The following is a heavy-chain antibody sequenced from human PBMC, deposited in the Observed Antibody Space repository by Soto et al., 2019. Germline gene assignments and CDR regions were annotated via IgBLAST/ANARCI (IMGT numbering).Heavy chain of an antibody. V-gene: IGHV3-49*03. CDR2: IRSKAYGGTT. CDR3: TRSYYYDSSGYFPPPGYYGMDV. J-gene: IGHJ6*02. Sequence: PGGSLRLSCTASGFTFGDYAMSWFRQAPGKGLEWVGFIRSKAYGGTTEYAASVKGRFTISRDDSKSIAYLQMNSLKTEDTAVYYCTRSYYYDSSGYFPPPGYYGMDVWGQGTTVTVSS. D-gene: IGHD3-22*01. CDR1: GFTFGDYA.